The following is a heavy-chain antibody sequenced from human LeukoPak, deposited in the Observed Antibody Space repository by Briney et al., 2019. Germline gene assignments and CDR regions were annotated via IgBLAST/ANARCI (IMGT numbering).Heavy chain of an antibody. D-gene: IGHD3-16*01. J-gene: IGHJ5*02. CDR2: INPSGGST. V-gene: IGHV1-46*01. CDR3: AGGFNWFDP. CDR1: GGTFSSYA. Sequence: ASVKVSCKASGGTFSSYAISWVRQAPGQGLEWMGIINPSGGSTSYAQKFQGRVTMTRDTSISTAYMELSRLRSDDTAVYYCAGGFNWFDPWGQGTLVTVSS.